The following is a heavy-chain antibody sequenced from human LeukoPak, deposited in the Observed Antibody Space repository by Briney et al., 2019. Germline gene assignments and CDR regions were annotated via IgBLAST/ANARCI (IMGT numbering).Heavy chain of an antibody. Sequence: ASETLSLTCAVSGGSISSSNWWSWVRPPPGKGLEWIGEIYHSGSTNYNPSLKSRVTISVDKSKNQFSLKLSSVTAADTAVYYCARDQVGATELVFDYWGQGTLVTVSS. CDR2: IYHSGST. V-gene: IGHV4-4*02. CDR1: GGSISSSNW. D-gene: IGHD1-26*01. CDR3: ARDQVGATELVFDY. J-gene: IGHJ4*02.